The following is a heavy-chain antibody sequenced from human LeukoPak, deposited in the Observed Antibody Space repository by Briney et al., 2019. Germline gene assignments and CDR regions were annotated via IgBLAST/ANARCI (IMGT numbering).Heavy chain of an antibody. CDR2: INPSGGST. CDR3: ARVGTTWDWFDP. CDR1: GYTFTSYY. Sequence: GASVKVSCKASGYTFTSYYMHWVRQAPGQGLEWMGIINPSGGSTSYAQKFQGRVTMTGDMSTSTVYMELSSLRSEDTAVYYCARVGTTWDWFDPWGQGTLVTVSS. V-gene: IGHV1-46*01. J-gene: IGHJ5*02. D-gene: IGHD4-11*01.